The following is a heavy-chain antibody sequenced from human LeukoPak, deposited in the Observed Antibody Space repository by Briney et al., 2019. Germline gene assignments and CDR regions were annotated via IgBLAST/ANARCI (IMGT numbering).Heavy chain of an antibody. CDR3: AKEAGQDFGALDAFDV. D-gene: IGHD4-17*01. Sequence: GGSLRLSCEASGFTFSIYSMNWVRQAPGKGLEWVSSIGGSSSSLYYAESVKGRFTISRDNARNSLYLQMNSLRAEDTAVYYCAKEAGQDFGALDAFDVWGQGTMVTVSS. CDR2: IGGSSSSL. V-gene: IGHV3-21*01. J-gene: IGHJ3*01. CDR1: GFTFSIYS.